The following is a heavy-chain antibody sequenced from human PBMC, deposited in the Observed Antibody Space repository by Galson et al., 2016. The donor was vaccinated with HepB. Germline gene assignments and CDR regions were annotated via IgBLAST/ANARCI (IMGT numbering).Heavy chain of an antibody. CDR1: GGSIRSYY. D-gene: IGHD5-12*01. CDR2: IYYSGSA. Sequence: SETLSLTCTVSGGSIRSYYWSWIRQPPGKGLEWIGYIYYSGSANYNPSLKSRVSISVDTSKSQSSLKLTSVTAADTAVYYCAGDGGYDWFDYWGQGTLVTVSS. CDR3: AGDGGYDWFDY. V-gene: IGHV4-59*01. J-gene: IGHJ4*02.